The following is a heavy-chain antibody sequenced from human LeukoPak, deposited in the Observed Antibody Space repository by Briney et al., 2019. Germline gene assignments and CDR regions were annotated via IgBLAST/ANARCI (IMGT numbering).Heavy chain of an antibody. CDR3: AKSQRGYYPRRTYYYYMDV. Sequence: PGGSLRLSCAASGFTFSTFAMIWVRQPPGKGLEWVSSIFPSGGEIHYADSVRGRFTISRDNSKSTLSLQMNSLRAEDTAVYYCAKSQRGYYPRRTYYYYMDVWGKGTTVTVSS. J-gene: IGHJ6*03. V-gene: IGHV3-23*01. D-gene: IGHD1-26*01. CDR2: IFPSGGEI. CDR1: GFTFSTFA.